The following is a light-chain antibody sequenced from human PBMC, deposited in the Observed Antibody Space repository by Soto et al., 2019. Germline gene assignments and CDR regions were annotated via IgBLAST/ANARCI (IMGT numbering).Light chain of an antibody. J-gene: IGKJ1*01. Sequence: EILLTQSPGTLSLSPGERATLSCRASQSVSSSYLAWYQQKPGQAPRLLIYGASSRATGIPDRFSGSGSGTDFTLSISRLEPEDFAVYYCQQYGSSFLFGQGTKV. CDR3: QQYGSSFL. V-gene: IGKV3-20*01. CDR1: QSVSSSY. CDR2: GAS.